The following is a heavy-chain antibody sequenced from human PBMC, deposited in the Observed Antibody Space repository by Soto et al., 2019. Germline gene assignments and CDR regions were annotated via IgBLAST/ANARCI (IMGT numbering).Heavy chain of an antibody. V-gene: IGHV4-4*02. D-gene: IGHD1-7*01. CDR3: ASRDPGTSVDY. J-gene: IGHJ4*02. Sequence: PSETLSLTCAVSGGSLTSINWWTWFRQPPGQGLEWIGEIYRTGSTNYNPSLKSRVTISLDKSENQFSLKVTSLTAADTAVYYCASRDPGTSVDYCGPGTFVTVSS. CDR1: GGSLTSINW. CDR2: IYRTGST.